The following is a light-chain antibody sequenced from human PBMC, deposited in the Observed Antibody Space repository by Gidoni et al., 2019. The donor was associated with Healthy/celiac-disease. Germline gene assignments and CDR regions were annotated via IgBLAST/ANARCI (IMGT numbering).Light chain of an antibody. Sequence: EIVLTQSPAAMSLSPGERATLSCRASQSVSSYVAWYQQKPGQAPRLLIYDASNRATGIPARFSGSGSGTDFTLTISSLEPEDFAVYYCQQRSNWLFTFGPGTKVEIK. CDR3: QQRSNWLFT. V-gene: IGKV3-11*01. CDR1: QSVSSY. J-gene: IGKJ3*01. CDR2: DAS.